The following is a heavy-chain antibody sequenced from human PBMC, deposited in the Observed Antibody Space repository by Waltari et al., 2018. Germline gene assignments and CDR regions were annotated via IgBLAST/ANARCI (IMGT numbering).Heavy chain of an antibody. CDR1: GGTFSSYA. V-gene: IGHV1-69*04. CDR2: IIPILGIA. Sequence: QVQLVQSGAEVKKPGSSVKVSCKASGGTFSSYAISWVRQAPGQGLEWMGGIIPILGIANYAQKFQGRVTITADESTSTAYMELSSLRSEDTAVYYCARVLGYCSGGSCYSGAFDIWGQGTMVTVSS. CDR3: ARVLGYCSGGSCYSGAFDI. J-gene: IGHJ3*02. D-gene: IGHD2-15*01.